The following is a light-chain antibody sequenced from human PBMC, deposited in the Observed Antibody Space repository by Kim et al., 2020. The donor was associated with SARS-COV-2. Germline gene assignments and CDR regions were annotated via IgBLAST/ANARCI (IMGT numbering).Light chain of an antibody. CDR2: MSS. CDR1: QSINNW. CDR3: QQYDSFAPGT. Sequence: VEVTVIITCRASQSINNWLAWYQQKPGKAPKLLIYMSSNLESGVPSRFSGRGYGTQFSLTISSLQPDDFATYYCQQYDSFAPGTFGQGTKVDIK. V-gene: IGKV1-5*03. J-gene: IGKJ1*01.